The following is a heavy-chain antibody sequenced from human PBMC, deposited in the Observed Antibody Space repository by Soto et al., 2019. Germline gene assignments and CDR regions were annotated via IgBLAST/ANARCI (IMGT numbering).Heavy chain of an antibody. V-gene: IGHV1-2*04. CDR3: ARVGCGGVGGEAFDI. J-gene: IGHJ3*02. CDR1: GYTFTGYY. D-gene: IGHD2-21*01. CDR2: INPNSGGT. Sequence: ASVKVSCKASGYTFTGYYMHWVRQAPGQGLEWMGWINPNSGGTNYAQKFQGWVTMTRDTSISTAYMELSRLRSDDTAVYYCARVGCGGVGGEAFDILARGTMDTVS.